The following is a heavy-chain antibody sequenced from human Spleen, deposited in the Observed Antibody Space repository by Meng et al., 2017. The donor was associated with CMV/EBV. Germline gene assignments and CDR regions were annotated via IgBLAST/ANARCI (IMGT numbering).Heavy chain of an antibody. CDR3: ARGPRETSALDSSSYNWFDP. J-gene: IGHJ5*02. Sequence: FSNYCWTWSRQPPGKGLQWIGEINYYGTTNYNPSLKNRVTISLDTSKNQFSLKVRSVTAADTAVYYCARGPRETSALDSSSYNWFDPWGQGTLVTVSS. D-gene: IGHD6-13*01. CDR2: INYYGTT. V-gene: IGHV4-34*01. CDR1: FSNYC.